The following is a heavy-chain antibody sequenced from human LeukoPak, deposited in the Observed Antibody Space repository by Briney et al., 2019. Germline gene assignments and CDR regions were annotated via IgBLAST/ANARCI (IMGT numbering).Heavy chain of an antibody. CDR1: GYTFSVYS. CDR3: AREGGTREYTGDTWRHFFDF. CDR2: IDPNGGTT. J-gene: IGHJ4*02. D-gene: IGHD2-2*01. Sequence: GASVKVSCKASGYTFSVYSIDWVRQAPGQGLEWVGTIDPNGGTTSFAQKFQGRVTLTRDMSTNTVSMEVRSLRPEDTAVYFCAREGGTREYTGDTWRHFFDFWGQETLVTVSA. V-gene: IGHV1-46*01.